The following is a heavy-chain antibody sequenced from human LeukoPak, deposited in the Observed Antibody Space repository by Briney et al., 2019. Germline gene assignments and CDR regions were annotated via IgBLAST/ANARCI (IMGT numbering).Heavy chain of an antibody. D-gene: IGHD6-13*01. CDR1: GGSISSGPYY. CDR3: ARDLLRGESGSWFEAFDI. V-gene: IGHV4-61*02. Sequence: SETLSLTCTVSGGSISSGPYYWNWFRQPAGKGLEWIGRISTRGSINYNPSLKSRLTLSIDMSNNQFSLSLNSVTAADTATYYCARDLLRGESGSWFEAFDIWGQGTMVTVSS. CDR2: ISTRGSI. J-gene: IGHJ3*02.